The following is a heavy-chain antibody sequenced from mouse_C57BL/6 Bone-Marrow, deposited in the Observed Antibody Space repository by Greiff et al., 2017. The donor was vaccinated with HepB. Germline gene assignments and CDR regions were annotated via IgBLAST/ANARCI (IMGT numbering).Heavy chain of an antibody. Sequence: QVQLQQPGAELVKPGASVKVSCKASGYTFTSYWMHWVKQRPGQGLEWIGRIHPSDSDTNYNQKFKGKATLTVDKSSSTAYMQISSLTSEDSTVSYCGSTTLVSTPSYWYFDVWGTGTTVTVSS. D-gene: IGHD1-1*01. V-gene: IGHV1-74*01. CDR3: GSTTLVSTPSYWYFDV. J-gene: IGHJ1*03. CDR1: GYTFTSYW. CDR2: IHPSDSDT.